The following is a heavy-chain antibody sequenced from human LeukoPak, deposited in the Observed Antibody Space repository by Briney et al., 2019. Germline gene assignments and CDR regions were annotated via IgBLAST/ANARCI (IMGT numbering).Heavy chain of an antibody. V-gene: IGHV3-23*01. J-gene: IGHJ4*02. CDR3: AKAWGYEPRYPPYYFDY. D-gene: IGHD3-16*01. Sequence: AGGSLRLSCAASGFTFSSYAMSWVRQAPGKGLEWVSAISGSGGSTYYADSVKGRFTISRDNSKNTLYLQMNSLRAEDTAVYYCAKAWGYEPRYPPYYFDYWGQGTLVTVSS. CDR1: GFTFSSYA. CDR2: ISGSGGST.